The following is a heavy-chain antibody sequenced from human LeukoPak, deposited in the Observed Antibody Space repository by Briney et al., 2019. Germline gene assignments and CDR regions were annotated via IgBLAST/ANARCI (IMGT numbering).Heavy chain of an antibody. CDR3: ARDWATAIPVRAFDP. Sequence: GGSLRLSCAASGFTFSSYEMNWVRQAPGKGLEWVSYISSSGGTIYYADSVKGRFTISRDDAKNSLYLQMNSLRAEDTAVYYCARDWATAIPVRAFDPWGQGTLVTVSS. V-gene: IGHV3-48*03. CDR1: GFTFSSYE. CDR2: ISSSGGTI. J-gene: IGHJ5*02. D-gene: IGHD2-2*02.